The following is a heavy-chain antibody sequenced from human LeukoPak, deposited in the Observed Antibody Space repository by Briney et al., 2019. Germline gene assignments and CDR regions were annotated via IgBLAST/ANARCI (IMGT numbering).Heavy chain of an antibody. V-gene: IGHV3-21*01. CDR2: ISSSSYI. Sequence: PGGSLRLSCAASGFTFSSYSVNWVRQAPGKGLEWVSSISSSSYIYYADSVKGRFTISRDNAKNSLYLQMNSLRAEDTAVNYCARGRYYDSSGNNFDYWGQGTLVTVSS. CDR3: ARGRYYDSSGNNFDY. CDR1: GFTFSSYS. D-gene: IGHD3-22*01. J-gene: IGHJ4*02.